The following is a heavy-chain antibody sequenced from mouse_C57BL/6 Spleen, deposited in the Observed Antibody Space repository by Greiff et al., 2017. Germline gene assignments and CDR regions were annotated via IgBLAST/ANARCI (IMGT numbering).Heavy chain of an antibody. V-gene: IGHV1-74*01. Sequence: QVQLQQPGAELVKPGASVKVSCKASGYTFTSYWMHWVKQRPGQGLEWIGRIHPSDSDTNYNQKFKGKATLTVDKSSSTAYMQLSSLTSEASAFYYCAIDYDYDESGPYFDVWGTGTTVTVSS. D-gene: IGHD2-4*01. J-gene: IGHJ1*03. CDR3: AIDYDYDESGPYFDV. CDR1: GYTFTSYW. CDR2: IHPSDSDT.